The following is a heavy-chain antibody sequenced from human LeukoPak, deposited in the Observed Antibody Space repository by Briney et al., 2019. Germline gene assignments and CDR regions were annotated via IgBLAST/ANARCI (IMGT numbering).Heavy chain of an antibody. CDR3: ARGGLYVNTAMIRHWYFHI. D-gene: IGHD5-18*01. CDR1: GFTVSSNY. J-gene: IGHJ2*01. CDR2: IYSGGST. V-gene: IGHV3-53*01. Sequence: HPGGSLRLSCAASGFTVSSNYMSWVRQAPGKGLEWVSVIYSGGSTFYADSVKGRFTISRDTSKSTLYLQMNSLRTEDTAVYYCARGGLYVNTAMIRHWYFHIWGRGTLVTVSS.